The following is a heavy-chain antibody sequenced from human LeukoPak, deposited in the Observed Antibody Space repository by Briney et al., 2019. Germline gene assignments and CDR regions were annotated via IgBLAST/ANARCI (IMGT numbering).Heavy chain of an antibody. CDR2: ISGSGGST. Sequence: GGSLRLSCAASGFTFSTYGMTWVRQAPGKGLEWVSAISGSGGSTYYADSVKGRFTISRDNSKNTLYLQMNSLRAEDTAVYYCAKGGLGYCSSTSCYRLAAFDIWGQGTMVTVSS. V-gene: IGHV3-23*01. CDR3: AKGGLGYCSSTSCYRLAAFDI. D-gene: IGHD2-2*01. J-gene: IGHJ3*02. CDR1: GFTFSTYG.